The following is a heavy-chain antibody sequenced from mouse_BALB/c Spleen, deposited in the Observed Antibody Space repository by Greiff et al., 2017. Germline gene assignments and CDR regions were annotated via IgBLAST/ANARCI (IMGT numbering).Heavy chain of an antibody. D-gene: IGHD2-3*01. J-gene: IGHJ3*01. CDR2: ISYSGST. CDR3: ARSRDGYYWFAY. CDR1: GYSITSDYA. V-gene: IGHV3-2*02. Sequence: EVHLVESGPGLVKPSQSLSLTCTVTGYSITSDYAWNWIRQFPGNKLEWMGYISYSGSTSYNPSLKSRISITRDTSKNQFFLQLNSVTTEDTATYYCARSRDGYYWFAYWGQGTLVTVSA.